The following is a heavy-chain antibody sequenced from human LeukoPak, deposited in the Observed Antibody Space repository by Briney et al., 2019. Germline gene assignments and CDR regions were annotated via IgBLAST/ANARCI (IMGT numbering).Heavy chain of an antibody. J-gene: IGHJ4*02. V-gene: IGHV3-21*01. CDR1: GFTFSSHS. CDR2: ISSSSSYI. D-gene: IGHD6-13*01. Sequence: GGSLRLSCAASGFTFSSHSMNWVRQAPGKGLEWVSSISSSSSYIYYADSVKGRFTISRDNAKNSLYLQMNSLRAEDTAVYYCSLAGSSRGGYWGQGTLVTVSS. CDR3: SLAGSSRGGY.